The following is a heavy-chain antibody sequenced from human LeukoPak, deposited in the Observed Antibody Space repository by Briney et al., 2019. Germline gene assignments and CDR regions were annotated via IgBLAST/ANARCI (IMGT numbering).Heavy chain of an antibody. CDR3: APRVGARNEAGY. CDR2: INHSGST. CDR1: GGSFSGYY. J-gene: IGHJ4*02. Sequence: SETLSLTCAVYGGSFSGYYWSWIRQPPGKGLEWIGEINHSGSTNYNPSLKSRVTISVDTSKNQFSLKLSSVTAADTAVYCCAPRVGARNEAGYWGQGTLVTVSS. D-gene: IGHD1-26*01. V-gene: IGHV4-34*01.